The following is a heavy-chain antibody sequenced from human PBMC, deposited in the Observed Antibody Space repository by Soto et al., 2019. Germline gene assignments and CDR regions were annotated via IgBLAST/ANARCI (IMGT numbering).Heavy chain of an antibody. CDR1: GYTFTSYG. V-gene: IGHV1-18*01. J-gene: IGHJ4*02. CDR2: ISAYSGNT. CDR3: ASAPNYYGPYYFDY. D-gene: IGHD3-10*01. Sequence: GASVKVSCTASGYTFTSYGISWVRQAPGQGLEWMGWISAYSGNTNYAQKLQGRVTMTTDTSTSTAYMELRSLRSDDTAVYYCASAPNYYGPYYFDYWGQGTLVTVSS.